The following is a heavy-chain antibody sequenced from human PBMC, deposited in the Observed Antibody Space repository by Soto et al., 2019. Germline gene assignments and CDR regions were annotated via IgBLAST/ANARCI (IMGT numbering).Heavy chain of an antibody. V-gene: IGHV1-69*12. Sequence: QVQLVQSGAELKKPGSSVKVSCRASGATFSISVFNWVRQAPGQGLEWMGGIISMFGTPNYSQKFQGRVTISADESTSTGYMELNNLRSDDPAIYYCARGLGGGYEPGDYWGQGTQVTVSS. CDR2: IISMFGTP. CDR3: ARGLGGGYEPGDY. CDR1: GATFSISV. J-gene: IGHJ4*02. D-gene: IGHD5-12*01.